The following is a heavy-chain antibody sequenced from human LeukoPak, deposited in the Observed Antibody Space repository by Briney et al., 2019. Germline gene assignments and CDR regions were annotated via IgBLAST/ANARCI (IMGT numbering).Heavy chain of an antibody. D-gene: IGHD6-6*01. J-gene: IGHJ4*02. CDR2: IKQDGSQK. CDR3: ARIGYSSSSFDY. CDR1: GFTFSNYW. Sequence: GGSLRLSCAASGFTFSNYWMSWVRQAPGKGLEWVANIKQDGSQKYYVDSVKGRFTISRDNAKNSQYLRMNSLRAEDTAMYYCARIGYSSSSFDYWGQGALVTVSS. V-gene: IGHV3-7*01.